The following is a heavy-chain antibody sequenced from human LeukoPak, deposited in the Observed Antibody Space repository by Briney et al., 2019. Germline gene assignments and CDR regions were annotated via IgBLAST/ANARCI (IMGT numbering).Heavy chain of an antibody. Sequence: SETLSLTCTVSGASLSSSTYYWGWIRQPPGEGLEWIGYTYYSSSTYYNPSLKSRVTISVGTSKNQFSLMLNSVTAADTAVYYCATPGRIAVAGQFDYWGQGTLVTVSS. D-gene: IGHD6-19*01. V-gene: IGHV4-39*01. CDR3: ATPGRIAVAGQFDY. CDR1: GASLSSSTYY. CDR2: TYYSSST. J-gene: IGHJ4*02.